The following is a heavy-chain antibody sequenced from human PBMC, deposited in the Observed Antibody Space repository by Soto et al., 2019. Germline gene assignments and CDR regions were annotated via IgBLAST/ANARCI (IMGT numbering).Heavy chain of an antibody. CDR1: GGSISSYY. V-gene: IGHV4-59*01. CDR2: IHYSGST. J-gene: IGHJ5*02. CDR3: ARDRGGVASNWFDP. D-gene: IGHD3-10*01. Sequence: QVQLQESGPGLVKPSETLSLTCTVSGGSISSYYWSWIRQPPGKGLEWIGYIHYSGSTKYNPSLKSRATISVDTSKNQFSLKLSSVTAADTAVYYCARDRGGVASNWFDPWGQGTLVTVSS.